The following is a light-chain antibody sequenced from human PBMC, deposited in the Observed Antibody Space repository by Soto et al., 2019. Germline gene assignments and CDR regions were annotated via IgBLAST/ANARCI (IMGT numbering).Light chain of an antibody. CDR1: SGSIASNY. J-gene: IGLJ2*01. Sequence: NFMLTQPHSVSESPGKTVTISCTRSSGSIASNYVQWYQQRPGSAPTTVIYEDNQRPSGVPDRFSGSIDSSSNSASLTISGLKTEDEAGYYFQSYDSSNRVFGGGTKLTVL. CDR2: EDN. V-gene: IGLV6-57*04. CDR3: QSYDSSNRV.